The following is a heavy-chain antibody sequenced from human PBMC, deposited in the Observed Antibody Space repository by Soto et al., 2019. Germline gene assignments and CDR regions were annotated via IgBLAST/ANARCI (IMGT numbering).Heavy chain of an antibody. V-gene: IGHV4-31*03. Sequence: QVQLQESGPGLVKPSQTLSLTCTVSGGSISSGAYYWSWIRQHPGKGLEWIGYIYYSGNSYYNPSLKSRVTISVDTSKTQCSLELSSVTAADTAVYYCERSGGSAYPFGPWGQGTLVTVSS. CDR3: ERSGGSAYPFGP. D-gene: IGHD3-22*01. CDR1: GGSISSGAYY. CDR2: IYYSGNS. J-gene: IGHJ5*02.